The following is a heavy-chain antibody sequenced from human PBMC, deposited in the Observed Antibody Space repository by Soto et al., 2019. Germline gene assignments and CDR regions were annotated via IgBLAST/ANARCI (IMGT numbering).Heavy chain of an antibody. CDR3: ARADYYDSYSYYFLPSDFDF. Sequence: QLQLQESGPGLVKPSGTLSLTCTVSGGSISSDRYFWAWIRQPPGKGLEWMGVMFYVGSTYYNPSLKSRCTISVDMSVDMSKHRFSLKLNSVSAADTAIYFCARADYYDSYSYYFLPSDFDFWGQGTLVTVSS. CDR1: GGSISSDRYF. D-gene: IGHD3-22*01. CDR2: MFYVGST. J-gene: IGHJ4*02. V-gene: IGHV4-39*01.